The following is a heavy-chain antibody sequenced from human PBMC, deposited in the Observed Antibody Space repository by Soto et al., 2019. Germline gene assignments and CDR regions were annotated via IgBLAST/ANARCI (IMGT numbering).Heavy chain of an antibody. CDR3: ARGVGSSPPRY. D-gene: IGHD3-9*01. V-gene: IGHV4-59*01. CDR2: VYDNGRP. J-gene: IGHJ4*02. CDR1: GGSISVYY. Sequence: SETLSLTCTISGGSISVYYWSWIRQSPRQGLEWIGYVYDNGRPYYSPSLKSRVTISADTSKNQISLKLTSATAADTAVYYCARGVGSSPPRYWGQGTLVTVSS.